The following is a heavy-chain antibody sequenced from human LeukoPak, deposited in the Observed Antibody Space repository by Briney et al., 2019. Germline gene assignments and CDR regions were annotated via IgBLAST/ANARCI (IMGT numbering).Heavy chain of an antibody. D-gene: IGHD2-2*01. CDR1: GGTFSSYG. CDR2: ISAYNGNT. Sequence: VASVKVSCKASGGTFSSYGISWVRQAPGQGLEWMGWISAYNGNTNYAQKLQGRVTMTTDTSTSTAYMELRSLRSDDTAVYYCARDLLQVPAAIPHYYYYGMDVWGQGTTVTVSS. J-gene: IGHJ6*02. V-gene: IGHV1-18*01. CDR3: ARDLLQVPAAIPHYYYYGMDV.